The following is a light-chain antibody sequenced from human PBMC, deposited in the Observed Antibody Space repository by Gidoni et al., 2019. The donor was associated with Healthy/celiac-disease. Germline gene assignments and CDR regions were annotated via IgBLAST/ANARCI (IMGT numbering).Light chain of an antibody. CDR1: QSVSSN. Sequence: EIVMTQSPATLSVYPGERATLSCMASQSVSSNLAWYQQTTGQAPRLLIYGASTRATGSPARFSGSGSGTEFTLTISSLQSEDFAVYYCQQYKNWPLFTFGPGTKVDIK. CDR2: GAS. CDR3: QQYKNWPLFT. V-gene: IGKV3-15*01. J-gene: IGKJ3*01.